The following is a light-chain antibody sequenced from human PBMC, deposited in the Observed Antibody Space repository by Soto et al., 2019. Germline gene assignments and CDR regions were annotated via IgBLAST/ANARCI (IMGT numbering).Light chain of an antibody. CDR3: QQYGSSPQT. Sequence: ILVTHSPGTLSVSPGEIATLSCSASQYVSVRFLAWYQQKPGQAPRLLIYGASDRATGIPDRFTGSGSGTDFTLTINRLEPEDFAVYFCQQYGSSPQTFGQGTKVDI. CDR2: GAS. J-gene: IGKJ1*01. V-gene: IGKV3-20*01. CDR1: QYVSVRF.